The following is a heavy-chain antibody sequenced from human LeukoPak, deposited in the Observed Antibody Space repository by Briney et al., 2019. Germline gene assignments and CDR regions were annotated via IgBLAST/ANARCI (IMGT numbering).Heavy chain of an antibody. CDR2: IYSSGAS. CDR1: GVSISDDC. J-gene: IGHJ4*02. V-gene: IGHV4-4*07. Sequence: SETLSLTCTVSGVSISDDCWSWIRQPGGKGLEWIGRIYSSGASDIQPSYQSRATISVDTSKNQVFLRLTSVTAADTAVYFCAREKSVRGWHADSWGQGSLVTVSS. D-gene: IGHD6-19*01. CDR3: AREKSVRGWHADS.